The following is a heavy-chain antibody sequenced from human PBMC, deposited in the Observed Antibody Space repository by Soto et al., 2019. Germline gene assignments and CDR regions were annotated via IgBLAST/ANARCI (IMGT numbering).Heavy chain of an antibody. V-gene: IGHV1-69*01. CDR1: GGTFSSYA. CDR3: ARWSYYYDSSGYYYSYYYGMDV. CDR2: IIPIFGTA. J-gene: IGHJ6*02. D-gene: IGHD3-22*01. Sequence: QVQLVQSGAEVKKPGSSVKVSCKASGGTFSSYAISWVRQAPVQGLEWMGGIIPIFGTANYAQKFQGRVTITADESTSTAYMELSSLRSEDTAVYYCARWSYYYDSSGYYYSYYYGMDVWGQGTTVTVSS.